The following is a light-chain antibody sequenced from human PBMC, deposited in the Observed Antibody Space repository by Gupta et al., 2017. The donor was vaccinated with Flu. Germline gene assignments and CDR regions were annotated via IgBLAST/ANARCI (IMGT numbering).Light chain of an antibody. Sequence: SPATLSLSPGERATLSCRASQSVSSYLAWYQQKPGQAPRLLIYDASNRANGIPDRFSGSGSGTDFTLTIISREPEDFAVYYWQQRSNLRSFGHGTKVDIK. CDR2: DAS. J-gene: IGKJ3*01. CDR1: QSVSSY. V-gene: IGKV3-11*01. CDR3: QQRSNLRS.